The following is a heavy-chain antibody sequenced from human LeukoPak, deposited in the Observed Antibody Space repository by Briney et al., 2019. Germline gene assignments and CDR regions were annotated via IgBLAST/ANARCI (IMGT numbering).Heavy chain of an antibody. CDR1: GFTFSSYA. CDR3: AKHGGLRYFDWLFDD. Sequence: GGSLRLSCAASGFTFSSYAMSWVRQAPGKGLEWVSAISGSGGSTYYADSVKGRFTISRDNSKNTLYLQMNSLRAEETAVYYCAKHGGLRYFDWLFDDWGQGTLVTVSS. D-gene: IGHD3-9*01. V-gene: IGHV3-23*01. J-gene: IGHJ4*02. CDR2: ISGSGGST.